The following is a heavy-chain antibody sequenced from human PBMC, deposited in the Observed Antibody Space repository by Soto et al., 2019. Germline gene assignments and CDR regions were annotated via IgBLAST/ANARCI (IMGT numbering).Heavy chain of an antibody. CDR2: ISGSGGST. Sequence: GGSLRLSCAASGFTFSSYAMTWVRQTPGKGLEWVSAISGSGGSTYYADSVKGRFTISRDISKNTLYLQMNSLRAEDTAVYYCASTPTETVGYYYGMDVWGQGTTVTVSS. D-gene: IGHD2-15*01. J-gene: IGHJ6*02. CDR3: ASTPTETVGYYYGMDV. V-gene: IGHV3-23*01. CDR1: GFTFSSYA.